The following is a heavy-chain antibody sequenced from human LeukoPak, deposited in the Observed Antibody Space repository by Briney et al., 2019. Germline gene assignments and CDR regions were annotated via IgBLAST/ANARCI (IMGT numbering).Heavy chain of an antibody. CDR2: INNKGTET. CDR3: ARASGGPNWFDP. D-gene: IGHD3-10*01. V-gene: IGHV3-74*01. CDR1: GFTFNNFW. J-gene: IGHJ5*02. Sequence: PGGSLRLSCAASGFTFNNFWMHWVRQAPGKGLVWVSRINNKGTETVYADSVKGRFTVSRDNAKNTLYLQMSSLRAEDTAVYYCARASGGPNWFDPWGQGTLVTVSS.